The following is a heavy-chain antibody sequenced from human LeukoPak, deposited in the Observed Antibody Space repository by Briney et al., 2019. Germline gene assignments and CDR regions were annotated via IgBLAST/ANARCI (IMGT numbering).Heavy chain of an antibody. CDR3: TTRSCSSTSCIGDY. CDR1: GFTFSNAW. D-gene: IGHD2-2*01. J-gene: IGHJ4*02. V-gene: IGHV3-15*07. Sequence: PGGSLSLSCAASGFTFSNAWMNWVRQAPGKGLEWVGRIKSKTDGGTTDYAAPVKGRFTISRDDSKNTLYLQMNSLKTEDTAVYYCTTRSCSSTSCIGDYWGQGTLVTVSS. CDR2: IKSKTDGGTT.